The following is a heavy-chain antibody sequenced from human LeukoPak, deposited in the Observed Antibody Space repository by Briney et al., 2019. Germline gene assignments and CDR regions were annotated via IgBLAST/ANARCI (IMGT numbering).Heavy chain of an antibody. CDR2: FDPEDGET. CDR1: GYTLTELS. J-gene: IGHJ4*02. D-gene: IGHD6-19*01. Sequence: ASVKVSCKVSGYTLTELSMHWVRQAPGKGLEWMGGFDPEDGETIYAQKFQGRVTVTEDTSTDTAYMELSSLRSEDTAVYYCATIIAVAGSFDYWGQGTLVTVSS. V-gene: IGHV1-24*01. CDR3: ATIIAVAGSFDY.